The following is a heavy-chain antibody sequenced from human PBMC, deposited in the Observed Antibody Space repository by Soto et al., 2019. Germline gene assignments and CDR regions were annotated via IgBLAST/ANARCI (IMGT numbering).Heavy chain of an antibody. D-gene: IGHD2-21*01. Sequence: EVQLLESGGGLVQPGGSLRLSCVGSGFTFSSFAMGWVRQAPGKGLEWVSSIPGNGESTYYADSVKGRFTISRENSRSTLYLQTNSLGVEDTAVYYCAKKAIAFRPPIDWGQGTLVTVSS. CDR3: AKKAIAFRPPID. J-gene: IGHJ4*02. CDR2: IPGNGEST. V-gene: IGHV3-23*01. CDR1: GFTFSSFA.